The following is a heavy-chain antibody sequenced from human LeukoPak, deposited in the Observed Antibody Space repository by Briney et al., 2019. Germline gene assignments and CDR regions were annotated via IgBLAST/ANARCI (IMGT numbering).Heavy chain of an antibody. CDR3: ARGTRFITVAGTSLSFDP. CDR1: GFSFSSFF. CDR2: ISANGGRT. J-gene: IGHJ5*02. Sequence: PGGSLRLSCAASGFSFSSFFMHWVRQAPGKGLEYVSGISANGGRTYYANSVKGRFTISRDNSKNTLYLHLGSLRPEDMAVYYCARGTRFITVAGTSLSFDPWGQGILVTVSS. V-gene: IGHV3-64*01. D-gene: IGHD6-19*01.